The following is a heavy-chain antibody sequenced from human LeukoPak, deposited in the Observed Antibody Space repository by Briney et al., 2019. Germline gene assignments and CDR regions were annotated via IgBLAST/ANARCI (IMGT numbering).Heavy chain of an antibody. J-gene: IGHJ4*02. CDR3: ARIEDVTRGYNHAYYFDY. CDR1: GGSISSGGYY. CDR2: MYSSGST. V-gene: IGHV4-61*08. D-gene: IGHD5-18*01. Sequence: PSETLSLTCTVSGGSISSGGYYWSWIRQHPGKGLEWIGYMYSSGSTNYNPSLKSRVTMSIDTSKKQFSLKLRTATAADTAVYYCARIEDVTRGYNHAYYFDYWGQGTLVTVSS.